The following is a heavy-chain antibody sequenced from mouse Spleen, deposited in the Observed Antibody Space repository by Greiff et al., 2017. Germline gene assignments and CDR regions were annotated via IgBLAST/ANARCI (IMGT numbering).Heavy chain of an antibody. V-gene: IGHV1-82*01. J-gene: IGHJ2*01. CDR1: GYAFSSSW. Sequence: QVQLQQPGAELVKPGASVKLSCKASGYAFSSSWMNWVKQRPGKGLEWIGRIYPGDGDTNYNGKFKGKATLTADKSSSTAYMQLSSLTSEDSAVYFCARWNFPFDYWGQGTTLTVSS. CDR2: IYPGDGDT. CDR3: ARWNFPFDY.